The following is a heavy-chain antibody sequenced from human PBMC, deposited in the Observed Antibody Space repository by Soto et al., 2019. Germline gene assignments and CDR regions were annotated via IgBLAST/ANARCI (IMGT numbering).Heavy chain of an antibody. V-gene: IGHV4-59*08. CDR1: GGSISSYY. CDR3: ARGRRVATMTYFDY. Sequence: ETLSLTCTVSGGSISSYYWSWIRQPPGKGLEWIGYIYYSGSTNYNPSLKSRVTISVDTSKNQFSLKLSSVTAADTAVYYCARGRRVATMTYFDYWGQGTLVTVSS. J-gene: IGHJ4*02. D-gene: IGHD5-12*01. CDR2: IYYSGST.